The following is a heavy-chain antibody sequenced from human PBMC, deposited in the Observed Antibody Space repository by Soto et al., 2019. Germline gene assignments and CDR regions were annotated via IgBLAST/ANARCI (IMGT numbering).Heavy chain of an antibody. Sequence: QVQLVESGGGVVQPGRSLRLSCAASGFTFSSYAMHWVRQVPGKGLEWVAVISYDGSNKYYADLVKGRFTISRDNSKNTLYLQMNRLRAEDTAVYYCPRGDFGVVNVDYLGQGTLVTVSS. V-gene: IGHV3-30-3*01. J-gene: IGHJ4*02. CDR2: ISYDGSNK. D-gene: IGHD3-3*01. CDR1: GFTFSSYA. CDR3: PRGDFGVVNVDY.